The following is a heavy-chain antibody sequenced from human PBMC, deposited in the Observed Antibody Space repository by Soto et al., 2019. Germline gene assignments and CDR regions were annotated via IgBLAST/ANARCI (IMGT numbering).Heavy chain of an antibody. CDR1: GFTFSSYS. V-gene: IGHV3-21*01. D-gene: IGHD6-6*01. CDR2: ISSSSSYI. J-gene: IGHJ5*02. CDR3: ARARSLSLAARPAWFDP. Sequence: GGSLRLSCAASGFTFSSYSMNWVRQAPGKGLEWVSSISSSSSYIYYADSVKGRFTISRDNAKNSLYLQRNSLRAEDTAVYYCARARSLSLAARPAWFDPWGQGTLVTVSS.